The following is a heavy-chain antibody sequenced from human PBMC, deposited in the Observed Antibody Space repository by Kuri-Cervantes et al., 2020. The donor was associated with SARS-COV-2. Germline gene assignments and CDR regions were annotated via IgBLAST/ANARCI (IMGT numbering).Heavy chain of an antibody. CDR3: ARGAEVSPFDY. V-gene: IGHV4-4*07. D-gene: IGHD6-13*01. Sequence: GSLRLSCTVSGGSISSYYWSWIRQPAGKGLEWIGRIYTSGSTNYNPSLKSRVTMTVDTSKNQFSLKLSSVTAADTAVYYCARGAEVSPFDYWGQGTLVTVSS. J-gene: IGHJ4*02. CDR2: IYTSGST. CDR1: GGSISSYY.